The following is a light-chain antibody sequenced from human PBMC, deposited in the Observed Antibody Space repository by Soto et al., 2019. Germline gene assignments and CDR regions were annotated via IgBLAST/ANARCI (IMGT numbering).Light chain of an antibody. CDR1: QSVSSTY. CDR2: GAS. J-gene: IGKJ2*01. Sequence: IVLTQSPGTLSLSPVERATLSCRASQSVSSTYIAWYQQNPGQAPRLLIYGASSRATGIPDRFSGSGSGTDFTLTISRLEPEDFAVYFCQQYGRSPPFTFGQGTKVEIK. CDR3: QQYGRSPPFT. V-gene: IGKV3-20*01.